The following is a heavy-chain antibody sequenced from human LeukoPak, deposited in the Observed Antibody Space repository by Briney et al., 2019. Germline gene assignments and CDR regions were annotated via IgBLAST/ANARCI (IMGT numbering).Heavy chain of an antibody. CDR3: AREGGFYRPLDY. CDR1: GGSVSSTNW. V-gene: IGHV4-4*02. J-gene: IGHJ4*02. CDR2: VHLDGRT. Sequence: SETLSLTCGVSGGSVSSTNWWTWIRQPPGKGLEWIGEVHLDGRTNFNPSLKSRLTMSVDLSENHVSPKLTSVTAADTAVYYCAREGGFYRPLDYSGQGTLVTASS. D-gene: IGHD6-25*01.